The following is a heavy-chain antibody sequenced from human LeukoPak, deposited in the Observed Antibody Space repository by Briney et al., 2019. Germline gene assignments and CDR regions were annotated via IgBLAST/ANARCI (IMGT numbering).Heavy chain of an antibody. CDR3: VSFYETY. CDR1: GNSW. V-gene: IGHV3-74*01. Sequence: GGSLKLSCAASGNSWMHWVRQAPGKGLVWVSHINSDGSWTSYADSVKGRFTISKDNDKNTVYLQMNSLRAEDTAVYYCVSFYETYWGRGTLVTVSS. D-gene: IGHD2/OR15-2a*01. CDR2: INSDGSWT. J-gene: IGHJ4*02.